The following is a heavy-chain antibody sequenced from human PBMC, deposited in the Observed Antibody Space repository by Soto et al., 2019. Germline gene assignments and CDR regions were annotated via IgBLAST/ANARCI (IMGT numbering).Heavy chain of an antibody. CDR2: ISTYNGDT. Sequence: ASVKVSCKASGYTFTRSGISWVRQAPGQGLEWMGWISTYNGDTNYAQTFQGRVTMTTDTSTSTVHMEVRSLRSDDTVVYYCAREGVAPYYYYGMDVWGQGTPVTVS. CDR1: GYTFTRSG. V-gene: IGHV1-18*01. CDR3: AREGVAPYYYYGMDV. J-gene: IGHJ6*02. D-gene: IGHD5-12*01.